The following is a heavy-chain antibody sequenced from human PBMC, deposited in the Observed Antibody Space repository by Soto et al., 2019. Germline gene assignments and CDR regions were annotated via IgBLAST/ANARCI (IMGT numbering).Heavy chain of an antibody. J-gene: IGHJ5*02. CDR3: ARVRVVRGAPNWFDP. CDR2: IYHSGST. V-gene: IGHV4-30-2*01. CDR1: GGSISSGGYS. Sequence: SETLSLTCAVSGGSISSGGYSWSWIRQPPGKGLEWIGYIYHSGSTYYNPSLKSRVTISVDTSKNQFSLKLSSVTAADTAVYFCARVRVVRGAPNWFDPWGQGTLVTVSS. D-gene: IGHD3-10*01.